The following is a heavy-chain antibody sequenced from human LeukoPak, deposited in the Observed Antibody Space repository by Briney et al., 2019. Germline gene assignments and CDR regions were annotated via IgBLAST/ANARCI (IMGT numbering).Heavy chain of an antibody. CDR3: ARDTRSGGDLAANWFDP. Sequence: SETLSLTCTVSGGSISSYYWSWIRLPPGKGLEWIGYIYYSGSTNYNPSLKSRVTISVDTSENQFSLKLSSVTAADTAVYYCARDTRSGGDLAANWFDPWGQGTLVTVSS. J-gene: IGHJ5*02. V-gene: IGHV4-59*12. CDR1: GGSISSYY. D-gene: IGHD2-21*02. CDR2: IYYSGST.